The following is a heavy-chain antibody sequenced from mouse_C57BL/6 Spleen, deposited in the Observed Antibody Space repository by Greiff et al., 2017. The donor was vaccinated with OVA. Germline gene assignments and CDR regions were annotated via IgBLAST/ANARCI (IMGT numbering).Heavy chain of an antibody. CDR2: ISSGSSTI. V-gene: IGHV5-17*01. CDR3: ARSSGAMDY. CDR1: GFTFSDYG. D-gene: IGHD1-1*01. Sequence: DVKLQESGGGLVKPGGSLKLSCAASGFTFSDYGMHWVRQAPEKGLEWVAYISSGSSTIYYADTVKGRFTISRDNAKNTLFLQMTSLRSEDTAMYYCARSSGAMDYWGQGTSVTVSS. J-gene: IGHJ4*01.